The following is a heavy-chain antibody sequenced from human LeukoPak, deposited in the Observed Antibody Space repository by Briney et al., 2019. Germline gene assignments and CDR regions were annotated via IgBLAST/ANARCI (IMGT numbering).Heavy chain of an antibody. Sequence: PSETLSLTCAVYGGSFSGYYWSWIRQPPGKGLEWIGEINHSGSTNYNPSLKSRVTISVDTSKNQFSLKLSSVTAADTAVYYCARVQWLAIFDYWGQGTLVTVSS. CDR1: GGSFSGYY. CDR2: INHSGST. V-gene: IGHV4-34*01. J-gene: IGHJ4*02. D-gene: IGHD6-19*01. CDR3: ARVQWLAIFDY.